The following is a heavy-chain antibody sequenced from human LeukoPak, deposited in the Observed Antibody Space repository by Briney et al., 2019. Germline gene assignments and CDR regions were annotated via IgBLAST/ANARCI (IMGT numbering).Heavy chain of an antibody. CDR1: GFTFSSYE. CDR3: AVMATITNYFDY. CDR2: ISSSGSTI. J-gene: IGHJ4*02. D-gene: IGHD5-24*01. Sequence: GGSLRLSCAASGFTFSSYEMNWVRQAPGKGLGWVSYISSSGSTIYYADSVKGRFTISRDNAKNSLYLQMNSLRAEDTAVYYCAVMATITNYFDYWGQGTLVTVSS. V-gene: IGHV3-48*03.